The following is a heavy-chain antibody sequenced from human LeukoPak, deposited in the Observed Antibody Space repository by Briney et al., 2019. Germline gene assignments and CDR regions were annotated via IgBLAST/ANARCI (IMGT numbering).Heavy chain of an antibody. CDR2: IYHSGST. V-gene: IGHV4-30-2*01. CDR1: GGCISSGGYS. CDR3: ASLAVAGFDY. D-gene: IGHD6-19*01. J-gene: IGHJ4*02. Sequence: SETLSLTCAVSGGCISSGGYSWSWIRQPPGKGLEWIGYIYHSGSTYYNPSLKSRVTISVDRSKNQFSLKLSSVTAADTAVYYCASLAVAGFDYWGQGTLVTVSS.